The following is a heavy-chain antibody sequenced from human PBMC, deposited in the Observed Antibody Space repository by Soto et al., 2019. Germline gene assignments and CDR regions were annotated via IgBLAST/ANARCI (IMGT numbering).Heavy chain of an antibody. CDR3: ARDDFDSSGFDY. CDR1: GYTFTNYA. D-gene: IGHD3-22*01. CDR2: VNAGNGNR. Sequence: QIQLVQSGAEVKKPGASVTVSCKASGYTFTNYAIHWVRQAPGQSLEWLGWVNAGNGNRKLSQKFQGRVTLTRDTSAKTVYMELRSLRSEDTAVYYCARDDFDSSGFDYWGQGTLVTFSS. J-gene: IGHJ4*02. V-gene: IGHV1-3*01.